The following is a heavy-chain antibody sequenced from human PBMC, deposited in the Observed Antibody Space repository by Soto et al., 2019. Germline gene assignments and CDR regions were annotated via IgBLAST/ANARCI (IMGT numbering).Heavy chain of an antibody. J-gene: IGHJ6*02. D-gene: IGHD4-17*01. Sequence: QLQLQESGSGLVKPSQTLSLTCAVSGGSISSGGYSWSWIRQPPGKGLEWIGYIYHSGSTYYNPSLKSRVTISVDRSKIQFSLKLSSVTAADTAVYYCARGRFSGGDYTPYYYYGMDVWGQGTTVTVSS. V-gene: IGHV4-30-2*01. CDR2: IYHSGST. CDR3: ARGRFSGGDYTPYYYYGMDV. CDR1: GGSISSGGYS.